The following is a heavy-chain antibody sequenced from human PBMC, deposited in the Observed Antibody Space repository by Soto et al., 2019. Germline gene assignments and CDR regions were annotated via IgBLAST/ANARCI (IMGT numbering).Heavy chain of an antibody. D-gene: IGHD3-22*01. CDR1: GGSISSSY. CDR2: INYSGGT. J-gene: IGHJ3*01. Sequence: PSETLSLTCTVSGGSISSSYWSWIRQPPGKGLEWIAYINYSGGTNYSPSLKSRVTISLDTSKNQFSLSLSSVTAADTAVYFCARESYSSAYYYVFDLWGQGTMVNVS. CDR3: ARESYSSAYYYVFDL. V-gene: IGHV4-59*01.